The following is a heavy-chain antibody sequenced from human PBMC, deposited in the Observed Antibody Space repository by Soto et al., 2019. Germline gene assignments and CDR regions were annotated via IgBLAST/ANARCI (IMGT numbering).Heavy chain of an antibody. V-gene: IGHV4-39*01. CDR1: GGSISSSSYY. CDR2: IYYSGST. CDR3: ARLRDYYYYMDV. Sequence: SETLSLTCTVSGGSISSSSYYWGWIRQPPGKGLEWIGSIYYSGSTYYNPSLKSRVTISVDTSKNQFSLKLSSVTAADTAVYYCARLRDYYYYMDVWGKGTTVTVSS. J-gene: IGHJ6*03.